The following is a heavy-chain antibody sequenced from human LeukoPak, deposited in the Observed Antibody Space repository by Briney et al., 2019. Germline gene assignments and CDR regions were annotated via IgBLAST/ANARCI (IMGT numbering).Heavy chain of an antibody. CDR2: ITSSSGAI. Sequence: PAESLTPSCAVSAFSSSSYSTNWVRHAPGEVIGWVSYITSSSGAIYYAGFGKGPLTISRDPSTNSTCRQTGGLLATDTCVNFWTRVEYGDYHGDYWGQGTLVTVSS. V-gene: IGHV3-48*01. CDR3: TRVEYGDYHGDY. J-gene: IGHJ4*02. D-gene: IGHD4-17*01. CDR1: AFSSSSYS.